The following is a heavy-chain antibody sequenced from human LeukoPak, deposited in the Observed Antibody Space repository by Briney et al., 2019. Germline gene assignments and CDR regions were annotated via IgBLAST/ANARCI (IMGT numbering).Heavy chain of an antibody. V-gene: IGHV1-46*01. CDR1: GYTFTSYY. CDR2: INPSGGST. J-gene: IGHJ6*02. Sequence: GASVKVSCKASGYTFTSYYMHWVRQAPGQGLEWMGIINPSGGSTSYAQKFQGRVTMARDTSTSTVYMELSSLRSEDTAVYYCAGAQPQTGYRAHYGMDVWGQGTTVTISS. CDR3: AGAQPQTGYRAHYGMDV. D-gene: IGHD3-9*01.